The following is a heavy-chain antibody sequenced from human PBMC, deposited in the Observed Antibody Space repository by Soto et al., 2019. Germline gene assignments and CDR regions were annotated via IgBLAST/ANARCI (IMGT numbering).Heavy chain of an antibody. Sequence: PSETLSLTCAVYGGSFSCYYWSWIRQPPGKGLEWIGEINHSGSTNYNPSLKSRVTISVDTSKNQFSLKLSSVTAADTAVYYCARGWXKRWTAGGVYYYYGMDVWGQGTTVTVSS. D-gene: IGHD2-8*02. CDR3: ARGWXKRWTAGGVYYYYGMDV. CDR1: GGSFSCYY. J-gene: IGHJ6*02. V-gene: IGHV4-34*01. CDR2: INHSGST.